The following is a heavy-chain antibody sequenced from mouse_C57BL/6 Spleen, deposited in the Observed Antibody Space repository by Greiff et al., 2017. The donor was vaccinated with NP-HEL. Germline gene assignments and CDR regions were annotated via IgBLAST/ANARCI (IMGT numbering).Heavy chain of an antibody. D-gene: IGHD1-1*01. CDR1: GFSLTSYG. Sequence: QVQLKESGPGLVQPSQSLSITCTVSGFSLTSYGVHWVRQSPGKGLEWLGVIWRGGSTDYNAAFMSRLSITKDNSKSQVFFKMNSLQADDTAIYYCAKKGGTTTVGYFDVWGTGTTVTVSS. J-gene: IGHJ1*03. V-gene: IGHV2-5*01. CDR2: IWRGGST. CDR3: AKKGGTTTVGYFDV.